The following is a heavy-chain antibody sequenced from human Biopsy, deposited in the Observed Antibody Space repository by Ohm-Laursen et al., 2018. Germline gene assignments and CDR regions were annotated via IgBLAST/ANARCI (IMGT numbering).Heavy chain of an antibody. CDR3: ARGDYFDSNGYFWFDP. J-gene: IGHJ5*02. Sequence: TLSLTCTVSGGSISSGGSYWSWIRQRPGKGLEWIGYIFNSANTYYNPSLKNLITISGDTSKNQFSLKLHSVTAADTAVYYCARGDYFDSNGYFWFDPWGQGTLVTVSS. D-gene: IGHD3-22*01. CDR1: GGSISSGGSY. CDR2: IFNSANT. V-gene: IGHV4-31*01.